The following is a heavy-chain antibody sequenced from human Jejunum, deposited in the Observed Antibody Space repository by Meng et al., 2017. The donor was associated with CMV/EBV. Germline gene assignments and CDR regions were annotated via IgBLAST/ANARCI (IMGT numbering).Heavy chain of an antibody. CDR1: GFTFSDYW. J-gene: IGHJ4*02. CDR3: ARGSSGYYVDY. D-gene: IGHD3-22*01. V-gene: IGHV3-74*01. Sequence: AASGFTFSDYWMHWVRQAPGKGLVWVSRISNDGTRTNYADSVKGRFTIPRDNAKNTLYLQMNSLRAEDTAVYYCARGSSGYYVDYWGQGTLVTVSS. CDR2: ISNDGTRT.